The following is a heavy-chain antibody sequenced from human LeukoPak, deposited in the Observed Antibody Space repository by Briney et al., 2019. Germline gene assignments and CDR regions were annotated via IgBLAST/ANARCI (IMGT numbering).Heavy chain of an antibody. J-gene: IGHJ4*02. CDR1: GFSFSSYW. Sequence: PGGSLRLSCAASGFSFSSYWMHWVRQAPGKGLVWVSRISSDGSIINYADSVKGRFTISRDNAKNTLYLQMNSLRAEDTAVYYCTTIYGGSVDYWGQGTLVTVSS. CDR3: TTIYGGSVDY. CDR2: ISSDGSII. D-gene: IGHD5-12*01. V-gene: IGHV3-74*01.